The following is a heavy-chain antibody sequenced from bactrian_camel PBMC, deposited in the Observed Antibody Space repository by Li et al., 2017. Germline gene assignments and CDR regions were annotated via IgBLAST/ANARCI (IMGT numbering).Heavy chain of an antibody. J-gene: IGHJ6*01. CDR2: LDNDGRT. D-gene: IGHD2*01. Sequence: VQLVESGGGSVQAGGSLRLSCTASEYDYTHHCVGWYRQAPGEKREGVATLDNDGRTTYADSVKGRFTISRDNAKNTLNLELNSLEIQDTATYYCARQRTNGGSRYFDVWGQGTQVTVS. CDR1: EYDYTHHC. V-gene: IGHV3S53*01. CDR3: ARQRTNGGSRYFDV.